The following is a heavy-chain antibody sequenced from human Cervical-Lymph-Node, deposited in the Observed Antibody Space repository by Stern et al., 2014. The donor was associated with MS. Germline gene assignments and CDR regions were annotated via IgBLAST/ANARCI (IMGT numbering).Heavy chain of an antibody. V-gene: IGHV4-4*02. CDR3: ARVHSGYNWFDY. CDR2: IYHSGTT. CDR1: GGSINNPNW. J-gene: IGHJ4*02. Sequence: VQLQESGPGLVKPSGTLSLTCAVSGGSINNPNWWGWVRQTPGMGLEWIGEIYHSGTTNFSPSLKSRVSMSVEKSRTQFSLELKSVTAADTAVYYCARVHSGYNWFDYWGQGTLVTVSS. D-gene: IGHD5-12*01.